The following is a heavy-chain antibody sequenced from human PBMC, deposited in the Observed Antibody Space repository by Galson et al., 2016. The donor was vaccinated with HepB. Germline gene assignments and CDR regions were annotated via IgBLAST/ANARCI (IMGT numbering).Heavy chain of an antibody. CDR3: AKDRVNWNSPHFDY. Sequence: SLRLSCAASGFTFSTYAMHWVRQAPGKGLEWLGVISFDGSKNHYADSVKGRFTISRDDSKNTVYLQMNSLGADDTAVYYCAKDRVNWNSPHFDYWGQGILVTVTS. CDR1: GFTFSTYA. V-gene: IGHV3-30*18. D-gene: IGHD1-7*01. J-gene: IGHJ4*02. CDR2: ISFDGSKN.